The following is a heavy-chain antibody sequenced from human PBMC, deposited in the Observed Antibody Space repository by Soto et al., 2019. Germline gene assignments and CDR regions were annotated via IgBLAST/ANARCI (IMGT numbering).Heavy chain of an antibody. D-gene: IGHD1-26*01. J-gene: IGHJ4*02. CDR1: GYTFTGHY. CDR2: IGPESGAT. V-gene: IGHV1-2*02. CDR3: GRGRSGQIVIFY. Sequence: GASVKVSCRTSGYTFTGHYIHWVRQAPQQGPEWMGEIGPESGATRYAQKFRGRVTMTMDTYITTVYMEVKRLGASDTAVYYCGRGRSGQIVIFYCGQCTPVTVCS.